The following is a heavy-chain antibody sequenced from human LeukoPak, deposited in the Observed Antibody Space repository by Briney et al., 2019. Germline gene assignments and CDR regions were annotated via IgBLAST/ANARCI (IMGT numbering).Heavy chain of an antibody. D-gene: IGHD3-10*01. V-gene: IGHV3-74*01. CDR1: GFTFSDYW. CDR3: ARDRGPRTGFMVREAYDY. CDR2: INTDGSIT. J-gene: IGHJ4*02. Sequence: GGSLRLSCAASGFTFSDYWIHWVRQAPGKGLVWVSRINTDGSITHYADSVKGRFSISRDNAKNTLYLQMSSLGAEDTAVYYCARDRGPRTGFMVREAYDYWGQGTLVTVSS.